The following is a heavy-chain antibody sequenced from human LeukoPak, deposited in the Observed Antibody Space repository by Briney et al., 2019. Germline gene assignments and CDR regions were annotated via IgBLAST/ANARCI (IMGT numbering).Heavy chain of an antibody. CDR2: SSSSGSTM. V-gene: IGHV3-11*01. D-gene: IGHD5-12*01. J-gene: IGHJ4*02. Sequence: TGGSLRLSCAASGFIFSDYYMSWIRQAPGKGLEWVSYSSSSGSTMYYTDSVKGRFTISRDNAKDSLYLQMNSLRAEDTAVYYCARDPGSGYEEHFDYWGQGTLVTVSS. CDR3: ARDPGSGYEEHFDY. CDR1: GFIFSDYY.